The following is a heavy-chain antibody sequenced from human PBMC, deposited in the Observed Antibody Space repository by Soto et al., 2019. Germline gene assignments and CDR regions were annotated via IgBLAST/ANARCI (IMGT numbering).Heavy chain of an antibody. CDR1: GFTVSGKRY. J-gene: IGHJ3*01. D-gene: IGHD1-1*01. Sequence: DVRLVESGGGLIQPGESLRLSCAALGFTVSGKRYVAWVRQAPWKGLEWISALYDVDGTFYADSVKGRFTTSSDSSKTTVYLQMNCLRPDDTAVYYCASWHEREHDYDVWGRGTTVTVSS. CDR3: ASWHEREHDYDV. CDR2: LYDVDGT. V-gene: IGHV3-53*01.